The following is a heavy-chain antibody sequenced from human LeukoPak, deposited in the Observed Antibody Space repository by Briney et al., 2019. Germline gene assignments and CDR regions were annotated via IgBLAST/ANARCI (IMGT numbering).Heavy chain of an antibody. V-gene: IGHV3-30*04. D-gene: IGHD5-18*01. J-gene: IGHJ4*02. CDR2: ISYDGSNK. CDR1: GFTFSSYA. CDR3: ARAVDTAIPSDY. Sequence: GGSLRLSCAASGFTFSSYAMHWVRQAPGKGLEWVAVISYDGSNKYYADSVKGRFTISRDNSKNTLYLQMNSLRAEDTAVYYYARAVDTAIPSDYWGQGTLVTVSS.